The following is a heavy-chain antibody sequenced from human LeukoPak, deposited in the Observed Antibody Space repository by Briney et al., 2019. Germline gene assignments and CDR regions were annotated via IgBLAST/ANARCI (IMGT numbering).Heavy chain of an antibody. D-gene: IGHD5-18*01. CDR1: GGSISSISSNN. CDR3: ARLPTGYPNWFDT. V-gene: IGHV4-39*01. Sequence: SETLSLTCAVSGGSISSISSNNWAWIRQPPGKGLELIAAIHYTGSTYYNPSFMSRVTISVDTSKNQFSLKLNSLTATDTAVYYCARLPTGYPNWFDTWGQGILVTVSS. CDR2: IHYTGST. J-gene: IGHJ5*02.